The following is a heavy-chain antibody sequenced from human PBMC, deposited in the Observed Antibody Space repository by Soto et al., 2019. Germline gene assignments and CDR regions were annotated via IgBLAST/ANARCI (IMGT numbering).Heavy chain of an antibody. CDR2: IKSKTDGGTT. Sequence: PGGFLRLCYAASGFAFSNAWMSWVRQATGKGLEWVGRIKSKTDGGTTDYAAPVKGRFTISRDDSKNTLYLQMNSLKTEDTAVYYCTTDLGAAAGRIVRKSWGQGTLVTVSS. D-gene: IGHD6-13*01. V-gene: IGHV3-15*01. CDR1: GFAFSNAW. J-gene: IGHJ5*02. CDR3: TTDLGAAAGRIVRKS.